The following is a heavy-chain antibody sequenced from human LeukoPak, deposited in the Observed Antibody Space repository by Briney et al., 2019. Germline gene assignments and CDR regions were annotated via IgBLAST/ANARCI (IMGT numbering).Heavy chain of an antibody. V-gene: IGHV1-8*01. D-gene: IGHD3-3*01. Sequence: GASVTVSCTASGYTFTSYDINWVRQATGQGLEWMGWMNPNSGNTGYAQKFQGRVTMTRNTSISTAYMELSSLRSEDTAVYYCARTAYYDFWSGLSPHYYYYGMDVWGQGTTVTVSS. CDR3: ARTAYYDFWSGLSPHYYYYGMDV. J-gene: IGHJ6*02. CDR2: MNPNSGNT. CDR1: GYTFTSYD.